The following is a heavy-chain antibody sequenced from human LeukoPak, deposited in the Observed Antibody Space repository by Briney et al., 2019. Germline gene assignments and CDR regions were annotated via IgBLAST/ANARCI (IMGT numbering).Heavy chain of an antibody. Sequence: SETLSLTCTVSGGSISSYYWSWIRQPAGKGLEGIGRIYTSGSTNYNASLKSRVSMSVDTSKNQFSLKLSSVTAADTAVFYCARENSGSYREFDYWGQRTLVTVSS. J-gene: IGHJ4*02. D-gene: IGHD1-26*01. CDR3: ARENSGSYREFDY. CDR1: GGSISSYY. CDR2: IYTSGST. V-gene: IGHV4-4*07.